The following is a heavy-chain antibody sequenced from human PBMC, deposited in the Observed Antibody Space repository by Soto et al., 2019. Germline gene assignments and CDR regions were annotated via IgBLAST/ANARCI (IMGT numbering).Heavy chain of an antibody. CDR1: GGSISSYY. J-gene: IGHJ4*02. Sequence: SETLSLTCTVSGGSISSYYWSWIRQPPGKGLEWIGYIYYSRSTNYNPSLKSRVTISVDTSKNQFSLKLSSVTAADTAVYYCARDFLPPGHYYGSGSWTPGYWGQGTLVTVSS. V-gene: IGHV4-59*01. CDR2: IYYSRST. CDR3: ARDFLPPGHYYGSGSWTPGY. D-gene: IGHD3-10*01.